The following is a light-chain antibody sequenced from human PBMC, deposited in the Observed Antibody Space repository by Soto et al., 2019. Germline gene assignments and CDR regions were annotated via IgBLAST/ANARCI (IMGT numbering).Light chain of an antibody. CDR1: SSDVGSYNF. V-gene: IGLV2-11*01. CDR2: DVA. J-gene: IGLJ1*01. Sequence: QSALTQPRSVSFSPGQSVTISCTGTSSDVGSYNFVSWHQQHPGKAPKLMIYDVAKRPSGVPDRFSGSKSGNTASLTISGLQAEDEADYYCCTFAGRYSYVFGSGTKVTVL. CDR3: CTFAGRYSYV.